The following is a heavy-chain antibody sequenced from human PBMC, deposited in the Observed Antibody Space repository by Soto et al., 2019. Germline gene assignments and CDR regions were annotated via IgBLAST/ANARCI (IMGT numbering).Heavy chain of an antibody. CDR2: IYYSGST. J-gene: IGHJ3*02. V-gene: IGHV4-59*01. Sequence: SETLSLTCTVSGGSISSYYLSWIRQPPGKGLEWIGYIYYSGSTNYNPSLKSRVTISVDTSKNQFSLKLSSVTAADTAVYYCARGLKSGSYSGGAFDIWGQGTMVTVSS. CDR1: GGSISSYY. D-gene: IGHD1-26*01. CDR3: ARGLKSGSYSGGAFDI.